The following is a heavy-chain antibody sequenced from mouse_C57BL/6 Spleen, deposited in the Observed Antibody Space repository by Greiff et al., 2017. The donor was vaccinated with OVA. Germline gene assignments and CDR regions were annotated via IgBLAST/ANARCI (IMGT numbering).Heavy chain of an antibody. Sequence: VKLQESGPELVRPGVSVKISCKGSGYTFTDYAMHWGDKRGAKRLEWIGVIRTDYGDASYNQKFKDKATMTVDKSSSTAYMELARLTSEDSAVYYCASPYGSSDAMDYWGQGTSVTVSS. CDR2: IRTDYGDA. CDR3: ASPYGSSDAMDY. V-gene: IGHV1-67*01. CDR1: GYTFTDYA. D-gene: IGHD1-1*01. J-gene: IGHJ4*01.